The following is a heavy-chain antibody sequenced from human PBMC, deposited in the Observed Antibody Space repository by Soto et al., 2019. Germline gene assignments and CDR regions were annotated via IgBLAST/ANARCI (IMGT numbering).Heavy chain of an antibody. CDR3: ARDHAQGVVVSVDAFDI. D-gene: IGHD2-15*01. V-gene: IGHV1-18*01. CDR2: ISAYNGNT. J-gene: IGHJ3*02. CDR1: GYTFTSYG. Sequence: QVQLVQSGAEVKKPGASVKVSCKASGYTFTSYGISWVRQGPGQGLEWMGWISAYNGNTNYAQKLHGRVTMTTDTSTSTAYMELRSLRSDDTAVYYCARDHAQGVVVSVDAFDIWGQGTMVTVSS.